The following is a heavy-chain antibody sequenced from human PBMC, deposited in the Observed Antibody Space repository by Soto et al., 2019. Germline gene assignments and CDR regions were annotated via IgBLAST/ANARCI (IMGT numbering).Heavy chain of an antibody. Sequence: QVQLVQSGAEVKKPGSSVKVSCKASGGTFSSYPISWVRQAPGQGLEWMGRIIPILGIANYAQKFQGRVTITADKSTSTAYMELSSLRSEDTAVYYCARDQTTVTIETTFDYWGQGTLVTVSS. D-gene: IGHD4-4*01. CDR1: GGTFSSYP. CDR3: ARDQTTVTIETTFDY. CDR2: IIPILGIA. J-gene: IGHJ4*02. V-gene: IGHV1-69*04.